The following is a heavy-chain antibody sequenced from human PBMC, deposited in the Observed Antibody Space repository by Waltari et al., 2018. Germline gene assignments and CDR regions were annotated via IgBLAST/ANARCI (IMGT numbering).Heavy chain of an antibody. D-gene: IGHD3-10*01. CDR2: INHSGDT. V-gene: IGHV4-34*01. J-gene: IGHJ4*02. CDR1: GGSFSDNY. CDR3: ARVGGYRSGSPRFDY. Sequence: QVQLQQWGAGLLKPSETLSLTCAVYGGSFSDNYWSWIRQSPGKGLEWIGEINHSGDTNYNPSLKSRVSMSVDTSKNQFSLKLNSVTAADTAVYYCARVGGYRSGSPRFDYWGQGTLVTVSS.